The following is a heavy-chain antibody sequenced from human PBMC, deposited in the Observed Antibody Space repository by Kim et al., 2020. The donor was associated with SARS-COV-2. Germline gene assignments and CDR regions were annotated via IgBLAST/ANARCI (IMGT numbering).Heavy chain of an antibody. J-gene: IGHJ4*02. CDR3: ARDSPAFTFGGVIVKDY. CDR2: ISSSSSYI. Sequence: GGSLRLSCAASGFTFSSYSMNWVRQAPGKGLEWVSSISSSSSYIYYADSVKGRFTISRDNAKNSLYLQMNSLRAEDTAVYYCARDSPAFTFGGVIVKDYWGQGTLVTVSS. V-gene: IGHV3-21*01. D-gene: IGHD3-16*02. CDR1: GFTFSSYS.